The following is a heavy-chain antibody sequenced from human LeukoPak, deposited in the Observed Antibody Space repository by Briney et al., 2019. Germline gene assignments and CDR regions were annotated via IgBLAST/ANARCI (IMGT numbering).Heavy chain of an antibody. D-gene: IGHD4-23*01. CDR2: IYCSGST. J-gene: IGHJ3*02. Sequence: SETLSLTCTVSGGSISSHYWNWIRQPPGKGLEWIGYIYCSGSTNYNPSLKSRVTISVDTSKNQFSLKLSSVTAADTAVYYCARETTVVTPGRSDVFDIWGQGTMVTVSS. CDR3: ARETTVVTPGRSDVFDI. CDR1: GGSISSHY. V-gene: IGHV4-59*11.